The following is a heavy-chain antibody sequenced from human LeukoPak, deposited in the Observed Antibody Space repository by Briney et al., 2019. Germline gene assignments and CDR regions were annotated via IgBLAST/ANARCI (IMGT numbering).Heavy chain of an antibody. V-gene: IGHV1-2*02. CDR1: GYTFTGHS. J-gene: IGHJ5*02. CDR2: VSPKSGGT. D-gene: IGHD4/OR15-4a*01. CDR3: ARDPGATNWFDP. Sequence: GASVKVSCKASGYTFTGHSIHWVRQAPGQGLEWMGWVSPKSGGTKYAQKFQGRVTMTRDTSISTAYMELTSLRSDDTAVYYCARDPGATNWFDPWGQGTLVTVSS.